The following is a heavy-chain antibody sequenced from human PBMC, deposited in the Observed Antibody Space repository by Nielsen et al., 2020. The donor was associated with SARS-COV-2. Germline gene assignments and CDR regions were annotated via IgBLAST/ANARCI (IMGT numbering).Heavy chain of an antibody. CDR1: GFTFSSYG. D-gene: IGHD6-13*01. CDR3: AKGRQQLVLYYGMDV. J-gene: IGHJ6*02. V-gene: IGHV3-30*18. CDR2: ISYDGSNK. Sequence: GESLKISCAASGFTFSSYGMHWVRQAPGKGLEWVAVISYDGSNKYYADSVKGRFTIPRDNSKNTLYLQMNSLRAEDTAVYYCAKGRQQLVLYYGMDVWGQGTTVTVSS.